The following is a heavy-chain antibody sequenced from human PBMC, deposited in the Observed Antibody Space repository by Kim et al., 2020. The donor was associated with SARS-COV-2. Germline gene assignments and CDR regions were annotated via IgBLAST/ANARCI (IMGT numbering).Heavy chain of an antibody. Sequence: ASVKVSCKASGYTFTNHAINWVRQAPGRGLEWMGWINTDSGGPNYAPDFTGRVVFSLDTSVSTAYLQLRSLGAEDTALYYCARVVWVGYLYIDCGGQGT. D-gene: IGHD3-16*02. CDR3: ARVVWVGYLYIDC. J-gene: IGHJ4*02. V-gene: IGHV7-4-1*02. CDR2: INTDSGGP. CDR1: GYTFTNHA.